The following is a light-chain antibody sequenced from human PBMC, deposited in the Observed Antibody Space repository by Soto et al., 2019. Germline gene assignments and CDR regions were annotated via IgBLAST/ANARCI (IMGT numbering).Light chain of an antibody. V-gene: IGKV1-39*01. CDR1: QFIDDF. CDR2: AAS. Sequence: DIQMTQSPSSLSASVGDRVTITFRASQFIDDFLNWFQQRPGKAPKLLIYAASSLQSGVPSRFSGSASGTDFTLTITNLQPEDFATYYCQHSYVTPWTFGQGTKVDIK. J-gene: IGKJ1*01. CDR3: QHSYVTPWT.